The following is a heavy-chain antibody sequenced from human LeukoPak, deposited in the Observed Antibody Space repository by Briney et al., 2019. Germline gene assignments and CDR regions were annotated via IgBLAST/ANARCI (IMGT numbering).Heavy chain of an antibody. Sequence: SETLSLTCTVSGGSISSGSYYWSWMRQPAGKGLEWIGRIYTSGSTNYNPSLKSRVTISVDTSKNQFSLKLSSVTAADTAVYYCATIVGATMVIRNWGQGTLVTVSS. CDR2: IYTSGST. CDR3: ATIVGATMVIRN. D-gene: IGHD1-26*01. CDR1: GGSISSGSYY. J-gene: IGHJ4*02. V-gene: IGHV4-61*02.